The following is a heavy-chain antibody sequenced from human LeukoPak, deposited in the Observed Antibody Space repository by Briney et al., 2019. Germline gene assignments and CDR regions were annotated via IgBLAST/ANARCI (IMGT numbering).Heavy chain of an antibody. Sequence: SETLSLTCTVSGYSISNGYYWGWIRQPPGKGLEWIGSIYHSGSTYYNPSLKSRVTISVDTSKNQFSLKLSSVTAADTAVYYCARDARGQLYGGGGLDYWGQGTLVTVSS. CDR2: IYHSGST. J-gene: IGHJ4*02. D-gene: IGHD3-16*01. V-gene: IGHV4-38-2*02. CDR3: ARDARGQLYGGGGLDY. CDR1: GYSISNGYY.